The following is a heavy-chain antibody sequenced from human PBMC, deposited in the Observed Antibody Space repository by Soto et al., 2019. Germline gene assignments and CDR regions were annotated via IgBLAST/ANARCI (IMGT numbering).Heavy chain of an antibody. Sequence: SGPTLVNPTQTLTLTCTFSGFALNTTGMCVSWIRQPPGKALEWLAAINLDDDKYYSTSLKTRLNISKDTSKNQVVLTMTNMDPVDTATYYCARALGLDNWFDPWGQGTLVTVSS. V-gene: IGHV2-70*01. D-gene: IGHD7-27*01. CDR2: INLDDDK. J-gene: IGHJ5*02. CDR3: ARALGLDNWFDP. CDR1: GFALNTTGMC.